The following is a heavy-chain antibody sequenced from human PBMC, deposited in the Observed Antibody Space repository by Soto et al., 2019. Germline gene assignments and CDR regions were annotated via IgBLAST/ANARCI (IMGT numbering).Heavy chain of an antibody. Sequence: GGSLRLSCAASGFTFSNAWMSWVRQAPGKGLEWVGRIKSKTDGGTTDYAAPVKGRFTISRDDSKNTLYLQMNSLKTEDTAVYYCTTDRIWFGELFHYWGQGTLVTVSS. D-gene: IGHD3-10*01. CDR3: TTDRIWFGELFHY. V-gene: IGHV3-15*01. CDR1: GFTFSNAW. J-gene: IGHJ4*02. CDR2: IKSKTDGGTT.